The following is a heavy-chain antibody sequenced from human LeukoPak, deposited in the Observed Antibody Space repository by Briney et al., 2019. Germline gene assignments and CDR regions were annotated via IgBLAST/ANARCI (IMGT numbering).Heavy chain of an antibody. CDR3: ARRQWWVKGEAYDI. CDR2: IYNSGNT. D-gene: IGHD2-15*01. Sequence: PSETLSLTCTVSSGSISSYYWSWIRQPAGKGLEWIGRIYNSGNTNYNPSLKSRVTISIDTSKNQFSLKLTSVTAADTAVYYCARRQWWVKGEAYDIWGQGTLVTVSS. J-gene: IGHJ3*02. V-gene: IGHV4-4*07. CDR1: SGSISSYY.